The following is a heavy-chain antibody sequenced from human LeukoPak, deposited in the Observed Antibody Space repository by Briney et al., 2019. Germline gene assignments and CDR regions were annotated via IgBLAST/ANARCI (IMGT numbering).Heavy chain of an antibody. J-gene: IGHJ5*02. CDR2: IYLGGST. CDR3: ARGNYYTSGSYMFDP. D-gene: IGHD3-10*01. CDR1: GGSISSSNW. Sequence: SETLSLTCAVSGGSISSSNWWTWIRQSPGKGLEWIGEIYLGGSTNYNPSLKSRVTISVDKSKNHFSLKLSSVTAADTAVYYCARGNYYTSGSYMFDPWGQGTLVTVSS. V-gene: IGHV4-4*02.